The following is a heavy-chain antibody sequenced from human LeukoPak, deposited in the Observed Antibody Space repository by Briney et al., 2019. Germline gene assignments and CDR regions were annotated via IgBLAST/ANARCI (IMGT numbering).Heavy chain of an antibody. CDR1: GYTFTGYY. Sequence: ASVKVSCKASGYTFTGYYMHWLRQAPGQGLEWMGWINPNSGGTNHAQKFQGWVTMTRDTSISTAYMELSRLRSDDTAVYYCARGSVGGYYDILTGYYSSHLSFDYWGQGTLVTVSS. CDR2: INPNSGGT. D-gene: IGHD3-9*01. J-gene: IGHJ4*02. CDR3: ARGSVGGYYDILTGYYSSHLSFDY. V-gene: IGHV1-2*04.